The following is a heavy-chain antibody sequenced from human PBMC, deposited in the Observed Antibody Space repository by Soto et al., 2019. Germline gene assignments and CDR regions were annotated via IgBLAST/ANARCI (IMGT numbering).Heavy chain of an antibody. J-gene: IGHJ6*02. CDR3: ARVASGLVSYYYYYGMDV. V-gene: IGHV1-18*01. CDR1: GYTFTSYG. CDR2: ISAYNGNT. D-gene: IGHD6-6*01. Sequence: ASVKVSCKASGYTFTSYGISWVRQAPGQGLEWMGWISAYNGNTNYAQKLQGRVTMTTDTSTSTAYMELRSLRSDDTAVYYCARVASGLVSYYYYYGMDVWGQGTTVSVSS.